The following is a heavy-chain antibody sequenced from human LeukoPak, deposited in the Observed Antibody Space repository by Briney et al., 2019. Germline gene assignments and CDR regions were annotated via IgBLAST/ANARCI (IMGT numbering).Heavy chain of an antibody. Sequence: GGSLRLSCAAYGFTLSSYGMHWVRQAPGKGLEWVAVIWYDGSYKFYADSVKGRFTISRDNSKNTVLLQMNSLRVDDTGIYYCAREGVMYTLPSNWFDPWGQGTLVTVSS. J-gene: IGHJ5*02. V-gene: IGHV3-33*01. CDR3: AREGVMYTLPSNWFDP. CDR2: IWYDGSYK. CDR1: GFTLSSYG. D-gene: IGHD2-8*02.